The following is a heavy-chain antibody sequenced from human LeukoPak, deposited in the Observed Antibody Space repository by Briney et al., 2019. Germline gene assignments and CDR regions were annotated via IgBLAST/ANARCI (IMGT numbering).Heavy chain of an antibody. J-gene: IGHJ4*02. CDR2: INDSGRT. CDR3: AIGPAGYCPSASCHHYFDR. V-gene: IGHV4-34*01. D-gene: IGHD2-2*03. CDR1: SESFSGYS. Sequence: SETLSLTCAVYSESFSGYSYIWIRQPPGKGLDWIGIINDSGRTSYNPSLKSRVTISIDTSKNQFSLNLHSVTAADTAVYYCAIGPAGYCPSASCHHYFDRWGQGTLATVSS.